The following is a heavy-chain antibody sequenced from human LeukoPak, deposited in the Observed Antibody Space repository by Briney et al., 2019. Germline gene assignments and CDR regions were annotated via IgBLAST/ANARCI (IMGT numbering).Heavy chain of an antibody. V-gene: IGHV4-59*01. CDR2: IYYSGST. Sequence: SETLSLTCTVSGGSISSYYWSWIRQPPGKGLEWIGYIYYSGSTNYNPSLKGRVTISVDTSKNQFSLKLSSVTAADTAVYYCARLDFWSGYPYDYWGQGTLVTVSS. D-gene: IGHD3-3*01. CDR1: GGSISSYY. CDR3: ARLDFWSGYPYDY. J-gene: IGHJ4*02.